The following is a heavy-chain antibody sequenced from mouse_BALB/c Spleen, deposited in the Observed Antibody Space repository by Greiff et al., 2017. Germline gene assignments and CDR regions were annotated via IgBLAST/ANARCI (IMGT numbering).Heavy chain of an antibody. CDR3: ARRRYDGYYFDY. J-gene: IGHJ2*01. D-gene: IGHD2-14*01. CDR2: ISDGGSYT. CDR1: GFTFSDYY. Sequence: DVMLVESGGGLVKPGGSLKLSCAASGFTFSDYYMYWVRQTPEKRLEWVATISDGGSYTYYPDSVKGRFTISRDNAKNNLYLQMSSLKSEDTAMYYCARRRYDGYYFDYWGQGTTLTVSS. V-gene: IGHV5-4*02.